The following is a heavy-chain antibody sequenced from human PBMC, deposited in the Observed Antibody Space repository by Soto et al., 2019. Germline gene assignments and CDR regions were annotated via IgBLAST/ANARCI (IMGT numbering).Heavy chain of an antibody. Sequence: EVQLLESGGGLVQPEGSLRLSCAASGFTLSSYAMGWVRQAPGKGLEWVSGVSIGGSTHYADSVTGRFTISRASSKNTLSLQIISLRAEDTAVYYCAKRRGAGGHFDYWGQGALVTVSS. J-gene: IGHJ4*02. CDR2: VSIGGST. V-gene: IGHV3-23*01. CDR3: AKRRGAGGHFDY. CDR1: GFTLSSYA. D-gene: IGHD2-15*01.